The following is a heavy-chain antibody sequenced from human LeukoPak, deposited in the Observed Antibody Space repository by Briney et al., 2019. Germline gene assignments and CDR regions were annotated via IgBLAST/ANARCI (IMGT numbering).Heavy chain of an antibody. J-gene: IGHJ4*02. CDR1: GYSFTSYW. V-gene: IGHV5-51*01. D-gene: IGHD4-17*01. Sequence: GASLKISCKGSGYSFTSYWIGWVRQMPGKGLEWMGIIYPGDSDTRYSPSFQCQVTISADKSISTAYLQWSSLKASDTAMYYCARLTTVTKSYFDYWGQGTLVTVSS. CDR3: ARLTTVTKSYFDY. CDR2: IYPGDSDT.